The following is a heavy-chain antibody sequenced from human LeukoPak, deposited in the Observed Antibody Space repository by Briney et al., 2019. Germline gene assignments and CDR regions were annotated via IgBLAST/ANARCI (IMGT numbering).Heavy chain of an antibody. CDR2: ISGSGPST. CDR1: GFTFQNYA. Sequence: GGSLRLSCAASGFTFQNYAMSWVRQAPGKGLEWASSISGSGPSTDYADSVKGRFTISRDNAKNSLYLQMNSLRAEDTALYYCAKDDYWGQGTLVTVSS. CDR3: AKDDY. J-gene: IGHJ4*02. V-gene: IGHV3-23*01.